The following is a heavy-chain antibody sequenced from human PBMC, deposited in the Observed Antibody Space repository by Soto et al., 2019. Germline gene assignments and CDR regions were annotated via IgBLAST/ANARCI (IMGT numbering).Heavy chain of an antibody. Sequence: EVQLLESGGGLVQPGGSLRLSCAASGFTVSSYAMSWVRQAPGKGLEWVSAISGSGGSTYYADSVKGRFTISRDNPKNTLYLQMNSLIAEDTDVYYCAKDREQLAPYYYGMDVGCQGTTVTVSS. CDR1: GFTVSSYA. J-gene: IGHJ6*02. CDR2: ISGSGGST. D-gene: IGHD6-13*01. CDR3: AKDREQLAPYYYGMDV. V-gene: IGHV3-23*01.